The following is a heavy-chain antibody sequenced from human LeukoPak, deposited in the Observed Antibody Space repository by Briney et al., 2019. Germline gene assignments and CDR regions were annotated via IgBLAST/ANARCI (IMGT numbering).Heavy chain of an antibody. V-gene: IGHV1-2*02. CDR1: RYTFTGYY. CDR2: INPNSGGT. Sequence: ASVKVSCKASRYTFTGYYMHWVRQAPGQGLEWMGWINPNSGGTNYAQKFQGRVTMTRDTSISTAYMELSRLRSDDTAVYYCARHHGGYCSSTSCYQTHFDYWGQGTLVTVSS. D-gene: IGHD2-2*01. J-gene: IGHJ4*02. CDR3: ARHHGGYCSSTSCYQTHFDY.